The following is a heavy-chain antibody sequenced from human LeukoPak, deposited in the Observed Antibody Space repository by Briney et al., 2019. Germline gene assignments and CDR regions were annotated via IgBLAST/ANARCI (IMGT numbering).Heavy chain of an antibody. CDR1: GGTFSSYA. CDR2: IIPIFGTA. D-gene: IGHD2-2*01. V-gene: IGHV1-69*13. Sequence: SVKVSCKASGGTFSSYAISWVRQAPGQGLEWMGGIIPIFGTANYAQKFQGRVTITADESTSTAYMELSSLRSEDTAVYYCARVGGYCSSTSCYYRYWGQGTPVTVSS. J-gene: IGHJ4*02. CDR3: ARVGGYCSSTSCYYRY.